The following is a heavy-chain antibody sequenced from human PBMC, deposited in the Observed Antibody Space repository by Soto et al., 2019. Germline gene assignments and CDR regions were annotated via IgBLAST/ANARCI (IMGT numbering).Heavy chain of an antibody. CDR1: GYTFTSYG. CDR3: ARLEGYCSGGSCYGGAVFDY. J-gene: IGHJ4*02. D-gene: IGHD2-15*01. V-gene: IGHV1-18*01. Sequence: QVQLVQSGTEVKKPGASVKVSCKASGYTFTSYGISWVRQAPGQGLEWMGWIRGYNGNKNYAQKFQDMVTMTTDTSTSTAYMDLRSLRSDDTAVYYCARLEGYCSGGSCYGGAVFDYWGQGTLVTVSS. CDR2: IRGYNGNK.